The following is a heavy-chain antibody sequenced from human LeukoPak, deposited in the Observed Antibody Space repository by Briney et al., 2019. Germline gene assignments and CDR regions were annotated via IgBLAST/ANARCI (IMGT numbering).Heavy chain of an antibody. Sequence: GASVKVSCKASGYTFTGYYMHWVRQAPGQGLEWMGWINPNSGGTNYAQKFQGRVTMTRDTSISTAYMELSRLRSDDTAVYYCARGDYGDPGAFDIWGQGTMVTVSS. CDR2: INPNSGGT. J-gene: IGHJ3*02. CDR1: GYTFTGYY. D-gene: IGHD4-17*01. CDR3: ARGDYGDPGAFDI. V-gene: IGHV1-2*02.